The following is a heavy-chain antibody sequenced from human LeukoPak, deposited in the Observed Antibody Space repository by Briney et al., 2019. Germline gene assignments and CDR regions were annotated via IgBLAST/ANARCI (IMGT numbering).Heavy chain of an antibody. V-gene: IGHV1-46*01. J-gene: IGHJ3*02. Sequence: ASVKVSCKASGYTFTSYYMHWVRQAPGQGLEWMGIINPSGGSTSYAQKFQGRVTMTRDTSISTAYMELSRLRSDDTAVYYCARAYYYDSSGYYYDAFDIWGQGTMVTVSS. CDR3: ARAYYYDSSGYYYDAFDI. CDR2: INPSGGST. CDR1: GYTFTSYY. D-gene: IGHD3-22*01.